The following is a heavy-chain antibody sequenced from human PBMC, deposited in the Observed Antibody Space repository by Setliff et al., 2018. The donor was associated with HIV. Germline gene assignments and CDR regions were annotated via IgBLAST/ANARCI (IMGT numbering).Heavy chain of an antibody. CDR3: EGLRWVGGIVVVIAQYFDY. CDR1: GGSISSSSYY. J-gene: IGHJ4*02. V-gene: IGHV4-39*01. CDR2: IYYSGST. Sequence: SETLSLTCTVSGGSISSSSYYWGWIRQPPGKGLEWIGSIYYSGSTYYNPSLKSRVTISVDTSKNQFSLKLSSVTAADTAVYYCEGLRWVGGIVVVIAQYFDYWGQGTLVTVSS. D-gene: IGHD2-21*01.